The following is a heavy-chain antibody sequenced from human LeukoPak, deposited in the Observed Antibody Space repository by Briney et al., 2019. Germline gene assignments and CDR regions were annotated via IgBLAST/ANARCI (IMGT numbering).Heavy chain of an antibody. D-gene: IGHD6-19*01. J-gene: IGHJ4*02. CDR3: TRAAPFSSGRFDY. V-gene: IGHV6-1*01. Sequence: SQTLSLTCAISGDSVSSNSVTWNWIRQSPSRGLEWLGRTYYRSKWYNDYAVSVKGRITINPDTSQNQFSLQLNSVTPEDTAVYYCTRAAPFSSGRFDYWGQGTLVTVSS. CDR1: GDSVSSNSVT. CDR2: TYYRSKWYN.